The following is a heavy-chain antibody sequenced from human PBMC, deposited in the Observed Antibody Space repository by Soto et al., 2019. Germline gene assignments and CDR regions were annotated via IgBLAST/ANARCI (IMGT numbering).Heavy chain of an antibody. CDR2: IKQDGSEK. V-gene: IGHV3-7*01. Sequence: EAQLVESGGGLVQPGGSLRVSCAVSGFTFSDYWMSWVRQAPGKGLEWVAKIKQDGSEKDYVDSVKGRFTISRDNANNSLYLNMYSLRVEDTAIYYCARGRSDAYDWFDPWGQGTLVTVSS. CDR1: GFTFSDYW. CDR3: ARGRSDAYDWFDP. J-gene: IGHJ5*02. D-gene: IGHD1-26*01.